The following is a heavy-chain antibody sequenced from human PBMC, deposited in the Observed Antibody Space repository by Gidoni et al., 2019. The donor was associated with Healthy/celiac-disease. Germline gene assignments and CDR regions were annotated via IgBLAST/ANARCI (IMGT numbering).Heavy chain of an antibody. D-gene: IGHD1-1*01. J-gene: IGHJ3*02. CDR3: ARQTRAIGGAFDI. V-gene: IGHV4-59*08. CDR2: IYYSGST. CDR1: GGSISSYY. Sequence: QVQLQESGPGLVKPSETLSLTCTVSGGSISSYYWSWIRQPPGKGLEWIGYIYYSGSTNYNPSLKSRVTISVDTSKNQFSLKLSSVTAADTAVYYCARQTRAIGGAFDIWGQGTMVTVSS.